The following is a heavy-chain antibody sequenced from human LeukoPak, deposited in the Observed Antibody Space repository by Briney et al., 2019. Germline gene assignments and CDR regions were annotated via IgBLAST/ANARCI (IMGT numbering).Heavy chain of an antibody. D-gene: IGHD2-21*02. CDR1: GFTFSNYN. CDR3: SRVVQDVTGADY. Sequence: PGGSLRLSCAASGFTFSNYNTNWVRQAPGKGLEWLSYIHSTSGSIHYADSVRGRFTISRDNAKNSLYLQMNSLRVEDTAVYYCSRVVQDVTGADYWGRGVLVIVSS. V-gene: IGHV3-48*01. J-gene: IGHJ4*02. CDR2: IHSTSGSI.